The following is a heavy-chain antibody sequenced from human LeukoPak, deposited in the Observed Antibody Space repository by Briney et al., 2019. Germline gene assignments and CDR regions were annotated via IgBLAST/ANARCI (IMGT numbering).Heavy chain of an antibody. D-gene: IGHD3-10*01. CDR3: ARDWVVRGANPGDY. CDR2: INPNSGGT. Sequence: ASVKVSCKASGYTFTGYYMHWVRQAPGQGLEWMGWINPNSGGTNYAQKFQGRVTMTRDTSISTAYMELSRLRSGDTAVYYCARDWVVRGANPGDYWGQGTLVTVSS. J-gene: IGHJ4*02. CDR1: GYTFTGYY. V-gene: IGHV1-2*02.